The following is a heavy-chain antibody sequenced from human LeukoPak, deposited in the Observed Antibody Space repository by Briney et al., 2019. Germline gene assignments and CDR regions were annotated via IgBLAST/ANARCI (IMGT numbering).Heavy chain of an antibody. CDR3: ARDLGQYYDTSDNWFDP. D-gene: IGHD3-22*01. Sequence: GGSLRLSCVASGFTFSSYWMSWVRQAPGKGLEWVANINQDGSEKYDVDSAKGRFTISRDNAKNTLNLQMNSLRAEDTAVYYCARDLGQYYDTSDNWFDPWGQGTLVTVSS. CDR2: INQDGSEK. V-gene: IGHV3-7*01. J-gene: IGHJ5*02. CDR1: GFTFSSYW.